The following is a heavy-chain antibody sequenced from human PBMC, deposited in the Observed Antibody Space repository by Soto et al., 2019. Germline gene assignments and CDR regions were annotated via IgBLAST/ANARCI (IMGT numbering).Heavy chain of an antibody. CDR1: GGSFSGYY. CDR2: INHSGST. D-gene: IGHD4-17*01. J-gene: IGHJ1*01. Sequence: QVQLQQWGAGLLKPSETLSLTCAVYGGSFSGYYWSWIRQPPGNGLEWIGEINHSGSTNYNPSLKSRVTISVDTSKNQFSLKLSSVTAADTAVYYCARGYYGDRRFKYFQHWAQGTLVNVSS. CDR3: ARGYYGDRRFKYFQH. V-gene: IGHV4-34*01.